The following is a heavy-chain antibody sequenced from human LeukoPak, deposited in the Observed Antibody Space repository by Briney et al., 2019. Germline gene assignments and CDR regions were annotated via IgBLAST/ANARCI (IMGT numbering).Heavy chain of an antibody. CDR2: ISSTSIYT. CDR3: AREDGYSSSWYSDY. D-gene: IGHD6-13*01. V-gene: IGHV3-11*05. J-gene: IGHJ4*02. CDR1: GFTFSDYY. Sequence: GGSLRLSCAASGFTFSDYYMSWIRQAPGKGLEWVSDISSTSIYTNYADSVKGRFTISRDNAKNSLYLQMNSLRAEDTAVYNCAREDGYSSSWYSDYWGQGTLVTVSS.